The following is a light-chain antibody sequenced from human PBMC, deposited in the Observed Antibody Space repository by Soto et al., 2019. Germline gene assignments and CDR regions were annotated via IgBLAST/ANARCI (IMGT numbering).Light chain of an antibody. CDR1: SGHSSYA. V-gene: IGLV4-69*01. CDR2: LNGDGSH. Sequence: QPVLTQSPSASASLGASVKLTCTLSSGHSSYAIAWHQQQPEKGPRYLMKLNGDGSHTKGDGIPDRFSGSSSGAERCLTISSLQSEDEADYYCQSWATGIRVFGGGTKVTVL. J-gene: IGLJ3*02. CDR3: QSWATGIRV.